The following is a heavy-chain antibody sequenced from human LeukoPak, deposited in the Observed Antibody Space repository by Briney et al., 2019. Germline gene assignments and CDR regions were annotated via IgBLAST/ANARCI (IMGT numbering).Heavy chain of an antibody. D-gene: IGHD3-10*01. CDR1: GGSISSYY. J-gene: IGHJ6*04. CDR3: AKGRGYGSGTGDV. CDR2: IYYSGST. V-gene: IGHV4-59*01. Sequence: SETLSLTCTVSGGSISSYYWSWIRQPPGKGLEWIGYIYYSGSTNYNPSLKSRVTISVDTSKNQFSLKLSSVTAADTAVYYCAKGRGYGSGTGDVWGKGTTVTISS.